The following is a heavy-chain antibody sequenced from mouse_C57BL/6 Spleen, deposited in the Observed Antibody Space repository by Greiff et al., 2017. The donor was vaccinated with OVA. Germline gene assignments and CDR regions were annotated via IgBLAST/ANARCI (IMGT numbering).Heavy chain of an antibody. D-gene: IGHD1-1*01. CDR1: GYSFTGYY. Sequence: VQLQQSGPELVKPGASVKISCKASGYSFTGYYMNWVKQSPEKSLEWIGEINPCTGGTTYNQKFKAKATLTVDKSSSTAYMQLKSLTSEDSAVYYCARGRIYYYGSSWAMDYWGQGTSVTVSS. CDR3: ARGRIYYYGSSWAMDY. J-gene: IGHJ4*01. V-gene: IGHV1-42*01. CDR2: INPCTGGT.